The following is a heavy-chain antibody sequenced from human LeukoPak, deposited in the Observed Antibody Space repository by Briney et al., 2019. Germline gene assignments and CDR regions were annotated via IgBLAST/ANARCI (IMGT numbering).Heavy chain of an antibody. J-gene: IGHJ4*02. D-gene: IGHD6-19*01. CDR3: ARERAGVATYYFDY. V-gene: IGHV1-2*02. CDR1: GYTFTGYY. CDR2: INPNRGGT. Sequence: ASVKVSCKASGYTFTGYYMHWVRQAPGQGLEWMGWINPNRGGTNYAQKFQGRVTMTRDTSISTAYMELSRLRSDDTAVYYCARERAGVATYYFDYWGQGTLVTVSS.